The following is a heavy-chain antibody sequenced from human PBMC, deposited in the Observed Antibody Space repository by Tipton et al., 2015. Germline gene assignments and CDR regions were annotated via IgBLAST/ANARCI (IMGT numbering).Heavy chain of an antibody. V-gene: IGHV4-61*01. D-gene: IGHD3-3*01. CDR3: ARESLNTIFGVVLDYGMDV. Sequence: TLSLTCAVSAYSISSDYYWNWIRQPPGKGLEWIGYTYYSGNTKYNPSLKSRVTISVDTSKNQFSLRLSSVTAADTAVYYCARESLNTIFGVVLDYGMDVWGQGTTVTVSS. J-gene: IGHJ6*02. CDR1: AYSISSDYY. CDR2: TYYSGNT.